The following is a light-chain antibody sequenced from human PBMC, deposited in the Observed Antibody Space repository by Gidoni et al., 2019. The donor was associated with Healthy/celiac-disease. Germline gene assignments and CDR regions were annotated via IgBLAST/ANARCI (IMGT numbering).Light chain of an antibody. CDR2: AAS. V-gene: IGKV1-39*01. Sequence: IQVTQSPSSLSASVGDRVTITCQACQSISSYLNLYQQKPGKAPKLLIYAASSLQSGVPSRFSGSGSGTDFTLTISSLQAEDFATDYCQQSQSTQSVYTFGQGTKLEIK. CDR1: QSISSY. CDR3: QQSQSTQSVYT. J-gene: IGKJ2*01.